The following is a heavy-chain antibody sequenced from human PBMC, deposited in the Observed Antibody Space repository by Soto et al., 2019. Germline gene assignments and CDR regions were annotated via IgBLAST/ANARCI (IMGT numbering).Heavy chain of an antibody. D-gene: IGHD3-3*01. CDR3: TSHPGRDFGVVKTDY. V-gene: IGHV4-31*03. CDR2: ISYGGST. J-gene: IGHJ4*02. Sequence: SETLSLTCTVSGGSINSGGYCWSWIRQHPGKGLDWIGCISYGGSTSYNPSLKSRVTISVDTAYLQMNSLKTEDTAVYYCTSHPGRDFGVVKTDYWGQGTLVTVSS. CDR1: GGSINSGGYC.